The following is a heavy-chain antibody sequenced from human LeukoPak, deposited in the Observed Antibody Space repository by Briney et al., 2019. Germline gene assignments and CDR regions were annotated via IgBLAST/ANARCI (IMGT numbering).Heavy chain of an antibody. J-gene: IGHJ4*02. CDR2: ISWNSGSI. CDR1: GFTFDDYA. Sequence: SLRLSCAASGFTFDDYAMHWVRQAPGKGLEWVSGISWNSGSIGYADSVKGRFTISRDNAKNSLCLQMNSLRAEDTALYYCAKAVGATTISHFDYWGQGTLVTVSS. CDR3: AKAVGATTISHFDY. D-gene: IGHD1-26*01. V-gene: IGHV3-9*01.